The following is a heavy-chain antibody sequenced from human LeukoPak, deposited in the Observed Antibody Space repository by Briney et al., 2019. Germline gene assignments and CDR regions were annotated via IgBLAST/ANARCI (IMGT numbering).Heavy chain of an antibody. CDR1: GFPFSSYA. CDR3: AKPIFRQMAAAREFDY. Sequence: PGGSLRLSCAASGFPFSSYAMSWVRQAPGKGLEWVSSVSGSGDKIYYADSVKGRFTISRDNSKNTFYLQMNSLGAEDTAVYYCAKPIFRQMAAAREFDYWGQGTLVTVSS. CDR2: VSGSGDKI. J-gene: IGHJ4*02. D-gene: IGHD6-6*01. V-gene: IGHV3-23*01.